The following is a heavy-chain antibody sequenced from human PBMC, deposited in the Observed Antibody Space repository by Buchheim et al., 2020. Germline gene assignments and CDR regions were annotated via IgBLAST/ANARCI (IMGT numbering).Heavy chain of an antibody. CDR2: IYYSGST. V-gene: IGHV4-59*01. J-gene: IGHJ5*02. Sequence: QVQLQESGPGLVEPSETLSLTCTVSGGSISSYYWSWIRQPPGKGLEWIGYIYYSGSTNYNPSLKSRVTISVDTSKNQFSLKLSSVTAADTAVYYCARGDYYDSSGYYWFDPWGQGTL. D-gene: IGHD3-22*01. CDR3: ARGDYYDSSGYYWFDP. CDR1: GGSISSYY.